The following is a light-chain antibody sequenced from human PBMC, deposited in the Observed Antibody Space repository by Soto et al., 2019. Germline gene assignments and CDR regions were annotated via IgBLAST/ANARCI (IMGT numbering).Light chain of an antibody. CDR2: KAS. V-gene: IGKV1-5*03. J-gene: IGKJ4*01. Sequence: DIQLTQSPSTLSASVGDRVTITCRASQSISSWLAWYQQQPGKAPKLLVYKASSLESGVPSRFSGSGAATEFTLTITSLQPDDFATYCCQQYEAYPLSFGGGTKVEI. CDR3: QQYEAYPLS. CDR1: QSISSW.